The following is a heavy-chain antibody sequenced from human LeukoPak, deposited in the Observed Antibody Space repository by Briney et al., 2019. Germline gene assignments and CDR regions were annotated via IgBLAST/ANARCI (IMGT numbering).Heavy chain of an antibody. Sequence: SVKVSCKASGGTFSIYAISWVRQAPGQGLEWMGGIIPIFGTANYAQKFQGRVTITADESTSTAYMELSSLRSEDTAVYYCARCSTVAYYFDYWGQGTLVTVSS. D-gene: IGHD2-2*01. V-gene: IGHV1-69*01. J-gene: IGHJ4*02. CDR1: GGTFSIYA. CDR3: ARCSTVAYYFDY. CDR2: IIPIFGTA.